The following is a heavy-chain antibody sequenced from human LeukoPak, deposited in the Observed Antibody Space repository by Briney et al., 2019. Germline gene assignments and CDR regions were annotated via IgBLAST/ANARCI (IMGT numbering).Heavy chain of an antibody. Sequence: SETLSLTCTVSGGSISSYYWSWIRQPPGKGLEWIGYIYYSGSTNYNPSLKSRVTISVDTSNNQFSLKLSSVTAADTAVYYCARAEAVAGTDYWGQGTLVTVSS. D-gene: IGHD6-19*01. CDR2: IYYSGST. CDR1: GGSISSYY. CDR3: ARAEAVAGTDY. V-gene: IGHV4-59*01. J-gene: IGHJ4*02.